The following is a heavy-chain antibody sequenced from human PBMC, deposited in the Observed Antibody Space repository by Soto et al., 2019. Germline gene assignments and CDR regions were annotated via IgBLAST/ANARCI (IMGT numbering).Heavy chain of an antibody. V-gene: IGHV3-74*01. CDR3: AREAGYCSTTSCYRGAFDT. CDR2: INTEGDST. CDR1: GFTFTGHW. D-gene: IGHD2-2*01. Sequence: EVQLVESGGDLVQPGGSLRLSCAASGFTFTGHWMQWVRQVPGKGLVWVARINTEGDSTNYADSVKGRFTISRDSATNTGYLQMNGLGVDDTSVYFCAREAGYCSTTSCYRGAFDTWGQGTMVTVSP. J-gene: IGHJ3*02.